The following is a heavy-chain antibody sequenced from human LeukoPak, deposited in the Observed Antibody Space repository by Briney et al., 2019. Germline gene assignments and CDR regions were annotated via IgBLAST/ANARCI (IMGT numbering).Heavy chain of an antibody. CDR2: IFHTGSGST. V-gene: IGHV4-59*08. J-gene: IGHJ4*02. Sequence: SETLSLTCTVSGGSISPYYWSWIRQPPGKGLEWIGYIFHTGSGSTSHNPSLKSRVTISVDTSKNQFSLNLNSVTAADTAVYYCARHAVYAGSGWAFDYWGQGTLVTVPS. CDR1: GGSISPYY. CDR3: ARHAVYAGSGWAFDY. D-gene: IGHD6-19*01.